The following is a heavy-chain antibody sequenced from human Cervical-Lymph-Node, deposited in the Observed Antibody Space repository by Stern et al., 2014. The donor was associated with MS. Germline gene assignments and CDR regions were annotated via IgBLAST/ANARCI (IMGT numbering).Heavy chain of an antibody. Sequence: VQLVQSGAEVKKPGESLKISCKGSGYTFSNYWIAWVRQMPGKGLEWMGVINPGDSDTRYNPSFQGQVSISAAKSITTAHLPWSHLKALATAMFYFAIRGLYYYGLDVWGQGTTVTVSS. V-gene: IGHV5-51*01. CDR2: INPGDSDT. CDR3: AIRGLYYYGLDV. J-gene: IGHJ6*02. CDR1: GYTFSNYW. D-gene: IGHD3-3*02.